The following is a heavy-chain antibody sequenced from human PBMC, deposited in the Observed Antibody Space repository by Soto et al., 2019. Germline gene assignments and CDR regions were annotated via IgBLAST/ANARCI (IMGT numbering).Heavy chain of an antibody. Sequence: LSLTCTVSGGSISNAAYSWSWIRQPPGKGLEWIGYIYPSGMPFYNPSLRSRVTISIDRSNDQFSLNLKSVTAADTAVYYCARERGGYGLFDSWGQGTMVTVYS. CDR1: GGSISNAAYS. J-gene: IGHJ4*02. CDR3: ARERGGYGLFDS. V-gene: IGHV4-30-2*01. D-gene: IGHD5-18*01. CDR2: IYPSGMP.